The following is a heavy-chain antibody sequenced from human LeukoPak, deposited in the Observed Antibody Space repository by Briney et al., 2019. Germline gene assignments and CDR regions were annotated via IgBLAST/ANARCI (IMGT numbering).Heavy chain of an antibody. J-gene: IGHJ4*02. D-gene: IGHD4/OR15-4a*01. CDR1: GGSISGYY. CDR3: ARDKYGATDYFDY. V-gene: IGHV4-59*01. Sequence: SETLSLTCTVSGGSISGYYRSWIRQPPGKGLEWIGYIFYSGSTNYNPSLKSRVTISVDTSKSQFSLKLSSVTAADTAVYYCARDKYGATDYFDYWGQGTLVIVSS. CDR2: IFYSGST.